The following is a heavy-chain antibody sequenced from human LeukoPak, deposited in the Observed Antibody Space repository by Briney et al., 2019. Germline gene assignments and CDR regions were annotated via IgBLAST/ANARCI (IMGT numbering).Heavy chain of an antibody. CDR3: ARDCIGCHGFDY. J-gene: IGHJ4*02. D-gene: IGHD2-15*01. Sequence: ASVKVSCKTSGYTFTSYGITWVRQAPGQGLEWMGWVSAYADNTNYVQKIQGRVTMTTDTSTGTAYMELRSLRPDDTAVYYCARDCIGCHGFDYWGQGTLVTVSS. CDR1: GYTFTSYG. CDR2: VSAYADNT. V-gene: IGHV1-18*01.